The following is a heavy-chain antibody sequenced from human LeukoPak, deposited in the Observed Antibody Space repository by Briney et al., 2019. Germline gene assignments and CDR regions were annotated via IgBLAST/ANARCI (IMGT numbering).Heavy chain of an antibody. CDR1: GGSISSSSYY. CDR2: IYYSGST. Sequence: SETLSLTCTVSGGSISSSSYYWGWIRQPPGKGLEWIGSIYYSGSTYYNPSLKSRVTISVDTSKNQFSLKLSSVTAADTAVYYCARVVVVTAISLDDWGKGTTVTVSS. CDR3: ARVVVVTAISLDD. D-gene: IGHD2-21*02. V-gene: IGHV4-39*07. J-gene: IGHJ6*04.